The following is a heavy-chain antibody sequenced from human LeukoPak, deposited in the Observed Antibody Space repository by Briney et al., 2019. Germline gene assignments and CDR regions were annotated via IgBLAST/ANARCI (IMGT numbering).Heavy chain of an antibody. CDR3: ATGRQGSGWYYFDY. J-gene: IGHJ4*02. V-gene: IGHV1-24*01. CDR1: GYTLTELS. D-gene: IGHD6-19*01. Sequence: ASVKVSCKVSGYTLTELSMHWVRQAPGKGLEWMGGFDPEDGETIYAQKFQGRVTMTEDTSTDTAYVELSSLRSEDTAVYYCATGRQGSGWYYFDYWGQGTLVTVSS. CDR2: FDPEDGET.